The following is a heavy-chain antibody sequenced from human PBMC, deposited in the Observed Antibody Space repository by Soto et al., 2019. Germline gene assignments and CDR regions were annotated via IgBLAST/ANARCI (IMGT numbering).Heavy chain of an antibody. J-gene: IGHJ3*02. D-gene: IGHD6-13*01. CDR1: GYNFANYW. Sequence: GESLKISCKGRGYNFANYWIGWVRQMPGKGLEWMAMIFPGDSDTKNSPSLQGQITMSVDKSDSSAYLQWRSLKASDTAMYYCAAGYTTGPDAFDIWGQGTMVTVSS. V-gene: IGHV5-51*01. CDR2: IFPGDSDT. CDR3: AAGYTTGPDAFDI.